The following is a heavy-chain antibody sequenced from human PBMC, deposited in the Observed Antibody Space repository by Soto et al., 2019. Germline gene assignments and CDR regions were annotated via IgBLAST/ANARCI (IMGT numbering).Heavy chain of an antibody. CDR2: ISGYNGDT. CDR3: ASEVGAWFDY. D-gene: IGHD1-26*01. J-gene: IGHJ4*02. Sequence: QVQLVQSGGEVKAPGASVKVSCRSSGYTFSSYGVSWVRQAPGQGLEWMGWISGYNGDTSYAEKFHGRVTMTTDTCTGTTYMDLRSLTSDDTGVYYCASEVGAWFDYWGQGTLVTVSS. CDR1: GYTFSSYG. V-gene: IGHV1-18*01.